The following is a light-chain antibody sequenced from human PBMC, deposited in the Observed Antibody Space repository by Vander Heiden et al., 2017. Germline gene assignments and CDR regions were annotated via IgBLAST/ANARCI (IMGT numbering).Light chain of an antibody. CDR1: QIYGNS. V-gene: IGKV1-5*03. Sequence: DIQMTQSPSTLSASLGDRLTTTWRLSQIYGNSLVWFQQTPGKSDMLLIYKASVVGTGVPSRCSGSGSGTEFTLTSSGLQSDDFATYYCQQYSASWTFGQGTKVEIK. J-gene: IGKJ1*01. CDR2: KAS. CDR3: QQYSASWT.